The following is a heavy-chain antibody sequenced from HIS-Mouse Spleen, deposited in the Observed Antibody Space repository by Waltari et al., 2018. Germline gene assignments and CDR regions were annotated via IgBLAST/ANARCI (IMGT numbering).Heavy chain of an antibody. V-gene: IGHV3-33*06. D-gene: IGHD2-8*01. J-gene: IGHJ4*02. CDR1: GFTSSGQR. CDR2: IWYDGSNK. Sequence: QVQLVASAGGVVQPGRSLGISCAACGFTSSGQRMHWVRQAPGKGLEWVAVIWYDGSNKYYADSVKGRFTISRDNSKNTLYLQMNSLRAEDTAVYYCAKGGLMVYAIGDYWGQGTLVTVSS. CDR3: AKGGLMVYAIGDY.